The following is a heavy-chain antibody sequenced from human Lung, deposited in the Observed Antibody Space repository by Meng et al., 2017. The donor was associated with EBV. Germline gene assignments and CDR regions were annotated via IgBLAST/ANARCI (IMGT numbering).Heavy chain of an antibody. Sequence: QVHLPASGPVLLKPPGTMSLTCAVSGGSSSSSNWWGWVRQTPGKGLEWIGEIYHSGSTNYNPSLKSRITISVDESKNQFSLRLKSVTAADTAVYYCANRREVRPYYFDSWGQGTLVTVSS. D-gene: IGHD1-26*01. CDR3: ANRREVRPYYFDS. CDR1: GGSSSSSNW. V-gene: IGHV4-4*03. CDR2: IYHSGST. J-gene: IGHJ4*02.